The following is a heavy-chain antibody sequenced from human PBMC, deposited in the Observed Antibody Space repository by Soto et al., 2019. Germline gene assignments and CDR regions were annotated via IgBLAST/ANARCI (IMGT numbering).Heavy chain of an antibody. CDR3: XXXXXXXXLDY. CDR1: GYTFTSYD. V-gene: IGHV1-3*05. Sequence: QVQLVQSGAEEKKPGASVKVSCKASGYTFTSYDMHWVRQAPGQRLEWMGWINAGNGNTKYSQKFQGRVTITRDTXXXXXXXXXXXXXXXXXXXXXXXXXXXXXXLDYWGQGTLVTVSS. J-gene: IGHJ4*02. CDR2: INAGNGNT.